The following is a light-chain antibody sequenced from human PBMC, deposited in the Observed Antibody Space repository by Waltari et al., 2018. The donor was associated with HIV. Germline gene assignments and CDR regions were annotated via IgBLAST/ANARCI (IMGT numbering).Light chain of an antibody. V-gene: IGLV1-40*01. Sequence: QSVLTQPPSVSGAPGQRVTISCTGSSSNIGAGYGVHWYQQIPGTAPKLLIYGNNNRPSGVPDRFSGSKSGTSASLAITGLQAEDEADYYCQSYDNSLDYVFGTGTKVTVL. J-gene: IGLJ1*01. CDR2: GNN. CDR1: SSNIGAGYG. CDR3: QSYDNSLDYV.